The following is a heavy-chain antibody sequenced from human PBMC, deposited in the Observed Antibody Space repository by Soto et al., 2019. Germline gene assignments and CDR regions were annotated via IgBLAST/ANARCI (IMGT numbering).Heavy chain of an antibody. J-gene: IGHJ4*02. D-gene: IGHD4-17*01. CDR3: ARHGYDYGDDK. CDR2: ISGSGATT. CDR1: GFTFSSYA. V-gene: IGHV3-23*01. Sequence: LRLSCAASGFTFSSYAMSWVRQAPGKGLEWVSGISGSGATTFYADSVKGRFTISRDSSKNTLYLQWSSLKASDTAMYYCARHGYDYGDDKWGQGTLVTVSS.